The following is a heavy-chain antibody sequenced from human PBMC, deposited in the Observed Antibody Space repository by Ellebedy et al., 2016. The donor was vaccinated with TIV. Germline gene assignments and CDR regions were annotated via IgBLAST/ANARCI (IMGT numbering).Heavy chain of an antibody. CDR3: ATAYWHTTSSLDY. J-gene: IGHJ4*02. D-gene: IGHD2-2*01. V-gene: IGHV3-74*01. CDR2: INSDGSST. Sequence: PGGSLRLSCAASGFTFSSYWMHWVRQAPGKGLVWVPRINSDGSSTSFADSVKGRFTISRDNAKNTLYLQMNSLRAEDTAVYFCATAYWHTTSSLDYWGQGTLVTVSS. CDR1: GFTFSSYW.